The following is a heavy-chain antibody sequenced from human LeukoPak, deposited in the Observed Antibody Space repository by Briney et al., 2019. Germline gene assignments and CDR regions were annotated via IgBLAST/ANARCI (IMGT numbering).Heavy chain of an antibody. J-gene: IGHJ6*03. V-gene: IGHV1-69*05. CDR1: GGTFSSYA. D-gene: IGHD5-12*01. Sequence: GASVKVSCKASGGTFSSYAISWVRQAPGQGLEGMGGISPIFGTAKYAQKFQGRVTITTDESTSTAYMELSSLRSEDTAVYYCARGGGYVNDYYMDVWGKGTTVTVSS. CDR3: ARGGGYVNDYYMDV. CDR2: ISPIFGTA.